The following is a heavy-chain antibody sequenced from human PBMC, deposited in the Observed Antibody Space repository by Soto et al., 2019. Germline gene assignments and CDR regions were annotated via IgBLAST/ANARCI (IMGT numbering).Heavy chain of an antibody. CDR2: INHSGTT. CDR3: ARDKTTGLFDY. D-gene: IGHD1-1*01. J-gene: IGHJ4*02. Sequence: QVQLQQWGAGLLKPSETLSLTCAVYGGSFSGYYWTWIRQPPGTGLECIGEINHSGTTNYNPSLKGTVTVSVDPSKTPFSLTLTSVTATDTAVYYCARDKTTGLFDYWGQGTLVTVSS. CDR1: GGSFSGYY. V-gene: IGHV4-34*01.